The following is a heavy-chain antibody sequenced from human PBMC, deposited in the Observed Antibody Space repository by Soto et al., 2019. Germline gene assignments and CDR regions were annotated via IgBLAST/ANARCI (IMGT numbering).Heavy chain of an antibody. CDR2: IKSKTDGGAT. J-gene: IGHJ5*02. D-gene: IGHD1-26*01. Sequence: GGSLRLSCAGSGFTLSDHYIDWVRQAPGKGLEWVGRIKSKTDGGATDYAGPVKGRFTISRDDSKQTVYVQMNSLRAEDTAVYYFIAIIPKRKWELGPCGQGTLVTVSP. CDR1: GFTLSDHY. CDR3: IAIIPKRKWELGP. V-gene: IGHV3-15*05.